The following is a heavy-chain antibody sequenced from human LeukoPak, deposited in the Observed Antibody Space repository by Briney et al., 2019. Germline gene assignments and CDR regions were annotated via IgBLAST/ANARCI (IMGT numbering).Heavy chain of an antibody. CDR3: ASEVENANRDAFDV. CDR1: GFNFNSYE. D-gene: IGHD2-21*01. J-gene: IGHJ3*01. Sequence: GGSLRLSCAASGFNFNSYEMNWVRLTPGKGLEWVSYIYGSGTKTYAQSVRGRFSISRDNAKSSLYLQMDILRVEDTAVYYCASEVENANRDAFDVWGQGTMVTVSS. V-gene: IGHV3-48*03. CDR2: IYGSGTK.